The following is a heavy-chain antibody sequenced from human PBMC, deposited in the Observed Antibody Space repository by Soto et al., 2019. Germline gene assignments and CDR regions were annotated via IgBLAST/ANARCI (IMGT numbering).Heavy chain of an antibody. Sequence: DVQLVESGGSLVQPGGSLRLFCAASGLPFTNYWMTWVRQAPRKGLEWVANINGVGGETLYVDSVTGRFTISRDNAQESVFLQVNTLRAEDTAVFYCARDRGSGWNGQDYWGLDVWGQGTTFLVSS. CDR2: INGVGGET. D-gene: IGHD6-19*01. CDR1: GLPFTNYW. J-gene: IGHJ6*02. CDR3: ARDRGSGWNGQDYWGLDV. V-gene: IGHV3-7*05.